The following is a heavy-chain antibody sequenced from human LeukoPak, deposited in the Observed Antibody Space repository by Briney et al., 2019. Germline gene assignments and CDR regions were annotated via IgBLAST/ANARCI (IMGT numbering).Heavy chain of an antibody. CDR3: ARDSGSLFDY. Sequence: PGGSLRLSCAASGFTFSDYYMSWIRQAPGKGLEWIGSIYYSGSTYYNPSLKSRVTISVDTSKNQFSLKLSSVTAADTAVYYCARDSGSLFDYWGQGTLVTVSS. CDR2: IYYSGST. CDR1: GFTFSDYY. J-gene: IGHJ4*02. V-gene: IGHV4-38-2*02. D-gene: IGHD3-10*01.